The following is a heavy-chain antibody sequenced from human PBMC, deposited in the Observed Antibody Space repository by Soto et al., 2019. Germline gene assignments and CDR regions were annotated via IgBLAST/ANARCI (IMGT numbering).Heavy chain of an antibody. D-gene: IGHD3-10*01. J-gene: IGHJ6*02. Sequence: QVQLVESGGGLVKPGGSLRLSCAASGLTFSDCYMNWIRQAPGKGLEWVSYISSSGSSINYAGSVKGRFTISRDNAKNSRYLQMNSLSAEDTAMYYCARVRFGEWGYAMDVWGQGTTVTVSS. CDR2: ISSSGSSI. CDR3: ARVRFGEWGYAMDV. V-gene: IGHV3-11*01. CDR1: GLTFSDCY.